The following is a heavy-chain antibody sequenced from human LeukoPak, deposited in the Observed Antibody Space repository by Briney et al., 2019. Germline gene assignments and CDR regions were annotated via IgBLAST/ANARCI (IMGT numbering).Heavy chain of an antibody. Sequence: GGSLRLSCAASGFTVSSNYMSWVRQAPGKGLEWVSIIYSGGSTYYADSVKGRFTISRHNSKNTLYLQMNSLRAEDTAVYYCARSLLWPTGTSDIWGQGTMVAVSS. V-gene: IGHV3-53*04. CDR2: IYSGGST. CDR1: GFTVSSNY. J-gene: IGHJ3*02. D-gene: IGHD2-8*02. CDR3: ARSLLWPTGTSDI.